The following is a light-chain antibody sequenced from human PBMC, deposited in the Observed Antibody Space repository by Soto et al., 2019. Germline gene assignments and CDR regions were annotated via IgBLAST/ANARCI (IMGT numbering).Light chain of an antibody. CDR2: DAS. CDR1: ESVSSY. V-gene: IGKV3-11*01. CDR3: QQRSNWPST. J-gene: IGKJ4*01. Sequence: EIVFTHSPATLSLSPGDRATLYCRASESVSSYLAWYQQKPGQAPRLLIYDASNRATGIPARFSGSGSGTDFTLTITSLEPEDFAVYYCQQRSNWPSTFGGGTKVEIK.